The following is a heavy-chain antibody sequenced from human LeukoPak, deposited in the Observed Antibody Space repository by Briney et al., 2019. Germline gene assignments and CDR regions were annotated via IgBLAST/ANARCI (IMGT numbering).Heavy chain of an antibody. V-gene: IGHV3-30*18. CDR2: ISFDGNNK. Sequence: GGSLRLSWAASGFTLRRYSMHWVRQTPGKGLEWVSVISFDGNNKYYAASVKGRFSISRDNSKNTLYLQMNTLRPDDTALYYCAKGMGAMVRGEGITRSWLDPWGQGTLVTVSS. J-gene: IGHJ5*02. CDR1: GFTLRRYS. CDR3: AKGMGAMVRGEGITRSWLDP. D-gene: IGHD3-10*01.